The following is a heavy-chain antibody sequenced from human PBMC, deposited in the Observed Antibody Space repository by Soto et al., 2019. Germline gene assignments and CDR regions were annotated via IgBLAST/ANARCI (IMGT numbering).Heavy chain of an antibody. CDR3: ARQGTAAAVANWFDP. V-gene: IGHV5-10-1*01. J-gene: IGHJ5*02. CDR1: GYTFTSYA. D-gene: IGHD6-13*01. Sequence: KVSCKASGYTFTSYAMHWVRQMPGKGLEWMGRIDPSDSYTNYSPSFQGHVTISADKSISTAYLQWSSLKASDTAMYYCARQGTAAAVANWFDPWGQGTLVTVSS. CDR2: IDPSDSYT.